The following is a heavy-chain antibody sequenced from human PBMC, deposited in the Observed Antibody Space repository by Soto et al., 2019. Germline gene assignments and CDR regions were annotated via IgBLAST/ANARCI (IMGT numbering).Heavy chain of an antibody. Sequence: QLQLQESGPGLVKPSETLSLTCTVSGGSISSSSYYWGWIRQPPGKGLEWIGSIYYSGSTYYNPSLKSRVTISVDTSKNQFSLKLSSVTAADTAVYYCARLIGDWSRYYYYYYYMDVWGKGTTVTVSS. V-gene: IGHV4-39*01. CDR3: ARLIGDWSRYYYYYYYMDV. D-gene: IGHD1-1*01. J-gene: IGHJ6*03. CDR2: IYYSGST. CDR1: GGSISSSSYY.